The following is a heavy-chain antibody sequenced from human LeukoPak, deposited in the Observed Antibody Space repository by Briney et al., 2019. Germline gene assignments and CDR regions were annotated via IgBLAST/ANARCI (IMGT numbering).Heavy chain of an antibody. CDR2: IYHSGST. CDR1: GGSISSYY. D-gene: IGHD5-12*01. V-gene: IGHV4-59*12. CDR3: ARVDIVATMPVFDY. Sequence: PSETLSLTCTVSGGSISSYYWSWIRQPPGKGLEWIGYIYHSGSTYYNPSLKSRVTISVDRSKNQFSLKLSSVTAADTAVYYCARVDIVATMPVFDYWGQGTLVTVSS. J-gene: IGHJ4*02.